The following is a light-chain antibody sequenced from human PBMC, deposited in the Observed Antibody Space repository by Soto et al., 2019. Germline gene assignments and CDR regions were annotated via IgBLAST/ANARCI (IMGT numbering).Light chain of an antibody. Sequence: EIVLTQSPGTLSLSPGERATLSCRASQSVSSSYLAWYQQKPGQAPRLLIYGASSRATGIPDRFSGSGCGTDFTLTISRLEPEDFAVYYCQQYGSSHWTFGQGTKVEIK. J-gene: IGKJ1*01. CDR2: GAS. CDR1: QSVSSSY. CDR3: QQYGSSHWT. V-gene: IGKV3-20*01.